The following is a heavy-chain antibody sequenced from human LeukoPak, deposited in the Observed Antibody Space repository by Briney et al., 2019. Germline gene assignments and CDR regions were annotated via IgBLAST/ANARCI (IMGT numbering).Heavy chain of an antibody. V-gene: IGHV1-46*01. J-gene: IGHJ5*02. D-gene: IGHD3-3*01. CDR3: AGGSVSYYDFWSGYYYWFDP. CDR1: GYTFTSYY. CDR2: INPSGGST. Sequence: ASVKVFCKASGYTFTSYYMHWVRQAPGQGLEWMGIINPSGGSTSYAQKFQGRVTMTRDMSTSTVYMELSSLRSEDTAVYYCAGGSVSYYDFWSGYYYWFDPWGQGTLVTVSS.